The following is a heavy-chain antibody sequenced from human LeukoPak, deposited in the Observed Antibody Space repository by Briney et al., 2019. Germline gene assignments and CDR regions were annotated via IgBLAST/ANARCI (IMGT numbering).Heavy chain of an antibody. CDR2: INPSGGST. D-gene: IGHD3-3*01. CDR1: GYTFTSYY. CDR3: AREFGVVTPGIGY. J-gene: IGHJ4*02. V-gene: IGHV1-46*01. Sequence: GASVKVSCKASGYTFTSYYKHWVRQAPGQELEWMGIINPSGGSTSYAQKFQGRVTMTRDTSTSTVYMELSSLRSEDTAVYYCAREFGVVTPGIGYWGQGTLVTVSS.